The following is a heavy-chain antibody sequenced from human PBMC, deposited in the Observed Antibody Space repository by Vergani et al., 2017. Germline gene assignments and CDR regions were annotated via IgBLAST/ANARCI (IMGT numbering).Heavy chain of an antibody. CDR3: ARQRISSGYYFDY. V-gene: IGHV4-59*08. J-gene: IGHJ4*02. D-gene: IGHD3-22*01. Sequence: QVQLQESGPGLVKPSETLSLTCTVSGGSIRSYYWSWIRQPPGKGLEWIGYIYYSGSTNYNPSLKSRVTISVDTSKNQFSLKLSSVTAADTAVYYCARQRISSGYYFDYWGQGTLVTVSS. CDR1: GGSIRSYY. CDR2: IYYSGST.